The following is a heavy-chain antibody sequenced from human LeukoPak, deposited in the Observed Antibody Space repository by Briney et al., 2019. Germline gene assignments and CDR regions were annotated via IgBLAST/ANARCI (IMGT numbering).Heavy chain of an antibody. CDR1: GGSISSYY. V-gene: IGHV4-59*01. CDR2: IYYSGST. D-gene: IGHD1-26*01. CDR3: ARYDSGSYAPIFDP. Sequence: SETLSLTCTVSGGSISSYYWGWIRQPPGKGLEWIGYIYYSGSTNYNPSLKSRVTISVDTSKNQFSLKLSSVTAADTAVYYCARYDSGSYAPIFDPWGQGTLDTVSS. J-gene: IGHJ5*02.